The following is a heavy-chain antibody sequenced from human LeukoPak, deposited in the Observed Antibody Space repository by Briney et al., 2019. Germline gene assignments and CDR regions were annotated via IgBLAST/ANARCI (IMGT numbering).Heavy chain of an antibody. Sequence: PGGSLRLSCAASGFTFSSYEMNWVRQAPGKGLEWVSNISSSGSTIYYGDPVKGRFTISRDNAKNSLYLQMNSLRAEDTAVYYCARGGSGSYSLYWGQGTLVTVSS. D-gene: IGHD3-10*01. V-gene: IGHV3-48*03. CDR3: ARGGSGSYSLY. J-gene: IGHJ4*02. CDR1: GFTFSSYE. CDR2: ISSSGSTI.